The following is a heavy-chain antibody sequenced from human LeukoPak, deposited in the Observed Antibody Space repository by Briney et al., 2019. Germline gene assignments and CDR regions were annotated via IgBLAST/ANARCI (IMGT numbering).Heavy chain of an antibody. CDR1: GGSISSYY. CDR3: ARALRITMVRGAEMGTDYYYYYGMDV. J-gene: IGHJ6*02. D-gene: IGHD3-10*01. Sequence: PSETLSLTCTVSGGSISSYYWSWIRQPAGKGLEWIGRIYTSGSTNYNPSLKSRVTMSVDTSKNQFSLKLSSVTAADTAVYYCARALRITMVRGAEMGTDYYYYYGMDVWGQGTTVTVSS. V-gene: IGHV4-4*07. CDR2: IYTSGST.